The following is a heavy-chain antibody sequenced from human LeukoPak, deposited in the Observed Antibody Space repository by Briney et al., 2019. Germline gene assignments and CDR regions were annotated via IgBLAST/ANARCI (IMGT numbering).Heavy chain of an antibody. CDR1: GYTFTSYY. D-gene: IGHD3-22*01. J-gene: IGHJ4*02. Sequence: ASVKVPCKASGYTFTSYYMHWVRQAPGQGLEWMGIINPSGGSTSYAQKFQGRVTMTRDTSTSTVYMELSSLRSEDTAVYYCARESTDYYDSSGYYLYWGQGTLVTVSS. CDR3: ARESTDYYDSSGYYLY. CDR2: INPSGGST. V-gene: IGHV1-46*01.